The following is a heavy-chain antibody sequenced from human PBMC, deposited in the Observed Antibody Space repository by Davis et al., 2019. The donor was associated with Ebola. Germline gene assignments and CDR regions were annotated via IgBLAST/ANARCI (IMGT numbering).Heavy chain of an antibody. CDR1: GFTFSDYY. D-gene: IGHD3-3*01. J-gene: IGHJ4*02. Sequence: GESLKISCAASGFTFSDYYMSWIRQAPGKGLEWVSYISSSGSTIYYADSVKGRFTISWDNAKNSLYLQMNSLRAEDTAVYYCAKARGPILEWLYDYWGQGTLVTVSS. CDR3: AKARGPILEWLYDY. CDR2: ISSSGSTI. V-gene: IGHV3-11*01.